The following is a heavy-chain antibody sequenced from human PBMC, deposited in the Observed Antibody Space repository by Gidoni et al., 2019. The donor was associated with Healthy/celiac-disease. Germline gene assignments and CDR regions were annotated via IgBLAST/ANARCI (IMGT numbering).Heavy chain of an antibody. CDR3: ARDEEYSGSYYYYYGMDV. CDR1: GCTFSSYS. Sequence: EVQLVESGGGLVKPGGSLRLSCAASGCTFSSYSMNWVRQAPGKGLEWVSSISSSSSYIYYADSVKGRFTISRDNAKNALYLQMNSLRAEDTAVYYCARDEEYSGSYYYYYGMDVWGQGTTVTVSS. V-gene: IGHV3-21*01. D-gene: IGHD1-26*01. J-gene: IGHJ6*02. CDR2: ISSSSSYI.